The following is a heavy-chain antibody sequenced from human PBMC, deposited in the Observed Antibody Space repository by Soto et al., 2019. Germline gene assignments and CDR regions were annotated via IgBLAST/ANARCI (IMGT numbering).Heavy chain of an antibody. V-gene: IGHV3-66*01. CDR1: GFTVSSNY. CDR3: AREQAYGPQSTGGNYYYYYYMDV. J-gene: IGHJ6*03. Sequence: GGSLRLSCAASGFTVSSNYMSWVRQAPGKGLEWVSVIYSGGSTYYADSVKGRFTISRDNSKNTLYLQMNSLRAEDTAVYYCAREQAYGPQSTGGNYYYYYYMDVWGKGTTVTVSS. CDR2: IYSGGST. D-gene: IGHD3-10*01.